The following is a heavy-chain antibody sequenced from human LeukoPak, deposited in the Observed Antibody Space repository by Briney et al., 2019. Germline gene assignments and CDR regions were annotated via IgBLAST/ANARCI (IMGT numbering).Heavy chain of an antibody. V-gene: IGHV1-46*01. J-gene: IGHJ4*02. CDR2: INPSGGST. CDR3: ARADREGGYTYGFFDY. D-gene: IGHD5-18*01. Sequence: ASVKVSCKASGYTFTGYYMHWVRQAPGQGLEWMGIINPSGGSTSYAQKFQGRVTMTRDMSTSTVYMELSSLRSEDTAVYFCARADREGGYTYGFFDYWGQGILVTVSS. CDR1: GYTFTGYY.